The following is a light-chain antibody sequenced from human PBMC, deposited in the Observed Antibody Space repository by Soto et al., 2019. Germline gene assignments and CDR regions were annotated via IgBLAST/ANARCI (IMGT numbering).Light chain of an antibody. Sequence: DIQMTQSPSTLSASVGDRVTITCRASQNINTWLAWYQQKPGKAPKLLIYKASILETGVPSRFSGSGSGAEYTLTISSLQPDDLATYYCQQYSGYPWTFGQGTTVEIK. J-gene: IGKJ1*01. V-gene: IGKV1-5*03. CDR1: QNINTW. CDR2: KAS. CDR3: QQYSGYPWT.